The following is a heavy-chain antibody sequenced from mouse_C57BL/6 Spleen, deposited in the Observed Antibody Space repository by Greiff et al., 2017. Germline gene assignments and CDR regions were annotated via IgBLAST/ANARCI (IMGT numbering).Heavy chain of an antibody. CDR2: ISSGSSTI. J-gene: IGHJ1*03. D-gene: IGHD1-1*01. CDR3: ARTASTTVVAKYFDV. CDR1: GFTFSDYG. V-gene: IGHV5-17*01. Sequence: DVKLVESGGGLVKPGGSLKLSCAASGFTFSDYGMHWVRQAPEQGLEWVAYISSGSSTIYYADTVKGRFTISRDNAKNTLFLQMTSLRSEDTAMYYCARTASTTVVAKYFDVCGTGTTVTVSS.